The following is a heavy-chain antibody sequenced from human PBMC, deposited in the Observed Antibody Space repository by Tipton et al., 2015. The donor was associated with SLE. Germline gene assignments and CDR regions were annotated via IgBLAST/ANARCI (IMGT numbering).Heavy chain of an antibody. Sequence: TLSLTCAVYGGSFSGYYWSGIRQPPGKGLEWIGEINHSGSTNYNPSLKSRVTISVDTSKNQFSLKLSSVTAADTAVYYCARDLEEEYDYVWGSDYWGQGTLVTVSS. D-gene: IGHD3-16*01. V-gene: IGHV4-34*01. CDR3: ARDLEEEYDYVWGSDY. CDR1: GGSFSGYY. J-gene: IGHJ4*02. CDR2: INHSGST.